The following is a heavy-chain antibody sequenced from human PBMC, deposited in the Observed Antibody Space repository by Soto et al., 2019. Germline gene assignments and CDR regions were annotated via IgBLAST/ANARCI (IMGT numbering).Heavy chain of an antibody. Sequence: QVHLVQSGSEVKKPGSSVTVSCKASGGTFNTYTFSWVRQAPGQGLERMGSILPIMGSVNYAHDFRGRLSITADPSTTTAYMELTSLTSHDTAIYYCARIPRYSYPTSDPLDNWGQGTLVTVSS. CDR2: ILPIMGSV. J-gene: IGHJ4*02. V-gene: IGHV1-69*01. CDR1: GGTFNTYT. D-gene: IGHD2-15*01. CDR3: ARIPRYSYPTSDPLDN.